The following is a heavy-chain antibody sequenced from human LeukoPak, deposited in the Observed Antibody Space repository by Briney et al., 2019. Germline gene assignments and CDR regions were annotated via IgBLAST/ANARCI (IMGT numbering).Heavy chain of an antibody. Sequence: LSLTCAVYGGSFSGYYWSWVRQAPGKGLEWVSVIRNKAYGGKTEYAASVKGRFTISRDDSKSIAYLQMNSLKPEDTAVYYCTRAGYYDSSGYPYFACWGQGTLVTVSS. D-gene: IGHD3-22*01. V-gene: IGHV3-49*04. CDR2: IRNKAYGGKT. CDR1: GGSFSGYY. J-gene: IGHJ4*02. CDR3: TRAGYYDSSGYPYFAC.